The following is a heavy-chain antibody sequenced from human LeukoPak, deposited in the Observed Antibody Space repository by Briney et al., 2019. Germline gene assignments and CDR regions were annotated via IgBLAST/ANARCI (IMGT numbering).Heavy chain of an antibody. J-gene: IGHJ4*02. Sequence: PSETLSLTCTVSGYSISSGYYWGWIRQPPGKGLEWIGSIYYSGSTYYNPSLKSRVTISVDTSKNQFSLKLSSVTAADTAVYYCASEPTIWFGTNYNYWGQGTLVTVSS. V-gene: IGHV4-38-2*02. CDR3: ASEPTIWFGTNYNY. CDR1: GYSISSGYY. D-gene: IGHD3-10*01. CDR2: IYYSGST.